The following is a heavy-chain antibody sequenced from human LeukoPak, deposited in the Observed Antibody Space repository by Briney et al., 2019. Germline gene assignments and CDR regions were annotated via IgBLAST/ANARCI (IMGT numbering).Heavy chain of an antibody. CDR1: GGSFSGYY. CDR3: ARASYSGSWYAVDN. Sequence: SETLSLTCAVYGGSFSGYYWSWIRQPPGKGLEWIGEINHSGSTNYNPSLKSRVTISVDTSKNQFSLKVSSVTAADTAVYYCARASYSGSWYAVDNWGQGTLVTVSS. D-gene: IGHD6-13*01. CDR2: INHSGST. V-gene: IGHV4-34*01. J-gene: IGHJ4*02.